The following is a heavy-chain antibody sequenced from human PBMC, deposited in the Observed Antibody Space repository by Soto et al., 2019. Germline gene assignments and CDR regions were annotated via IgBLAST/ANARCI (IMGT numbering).Heavy chain of an antibody. D-gene: IGHD2-15*01. J-gene: IGHJ4*02. V-gene: IGHV1-3*01. Sequence: ASVKVSCQASGYTFTSYAMHWVRQAPGQRLEWMGWINAGNGNTKYSQKFQGRVRMTRDTSTSTVYMELSSLRSEDTAVYYCARVYCSGGGCYGIDYWGQGTLVTVSS. CDR1: GYTFTSYA. CDR3: ARVYCSGGGCYGIDY. CDR2: INAGNGNT.